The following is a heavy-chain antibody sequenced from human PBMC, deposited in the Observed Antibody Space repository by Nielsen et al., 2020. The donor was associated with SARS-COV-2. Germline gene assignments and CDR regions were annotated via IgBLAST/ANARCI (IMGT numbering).Heavy chain of an antibody. J-gene: IGHJ4*02. CDR1: GYTFTGYY. V-gene: IGHV1-58*02. CDR3: AAYYSSSWGY. CDR2: IVVGSGNT. D-gene: IGHD6-13*01. Sequence: SVKVSCKASGYTFTGYYMHWVRQAPGQGLEWIGWIVVGSGNTNYAQKFQERVTITRDMSTSTAYMELSSLRSEDTAVYYCAAYYSSSWGYWGQGTLVTVSS.